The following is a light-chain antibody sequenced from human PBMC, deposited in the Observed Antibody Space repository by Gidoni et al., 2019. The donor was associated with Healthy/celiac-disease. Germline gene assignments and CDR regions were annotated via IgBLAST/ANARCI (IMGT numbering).Light chain of an antibody. Sequence: QSALTPPASVSASPGQSITISCTGSRSDIGYYGCVSWYQQYPGMAPKMLIHDVNSRAPGVSDRFAVSKSGNTAALTISGLQTEDESDYYCCSCTERNKIVVGGGTKLTVL. CDR3: CSCTERNKIV. V-gene: IGLV2-14*03. CDR1: RSDIGYYGC. J-gene: IGLJ2*01. CDR2: DVN.